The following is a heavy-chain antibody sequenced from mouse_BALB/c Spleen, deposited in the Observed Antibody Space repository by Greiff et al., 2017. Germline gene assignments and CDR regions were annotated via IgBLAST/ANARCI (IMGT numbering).Heavy chain of an antibody. CDR3: ANGYYSYYAMGY. CDR2: INPSNGRT. V-gene: IGHV1S81*02. CDR1: GYTFTSYW. J-gene: IGHJ4*01. Sequence: QVQLQQPGAELVKPGASVKLSCKASGYTFTSYWMHWVKQRPGQGLEWIGEINPSNGRTNYNEKFKSKATLTVDKSSSTAYMQLSSLTSEDSAVYYCANGYYSYYAMGYWGQGTSVTVSS. D-gene: IGHD2-3*01.